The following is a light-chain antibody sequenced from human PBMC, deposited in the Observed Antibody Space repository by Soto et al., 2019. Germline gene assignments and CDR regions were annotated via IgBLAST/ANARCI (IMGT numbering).Light chain of an antibody. CDR2: GAS. V-gene: IGKV3-20*01. J-gene: IGKJ1*01. CDR1: QSISSNY. Sequence: EIVLTQSPGTLSMSPEERATLSCRANQSISSNYLAWYQQKPGQAPRLIIYGASSRATGIPDRFSGSGSGTDFTLTISRLEAEDFAVYYCQQYGSSPRTFGQGTKVEFK. CDR3: QQYGSSPRT.